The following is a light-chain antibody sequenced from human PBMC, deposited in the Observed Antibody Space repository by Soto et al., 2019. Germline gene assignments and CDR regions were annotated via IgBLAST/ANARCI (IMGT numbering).Light chain of an antibody. Sequence: EIVLTQSPGTLSLSPGERATLSCRASESVSSTYLAWYQQKPGQAPRLLIYGASNRVTGTPDRFSGSGSGTDFTLTVSRLEPEDFAVYYCQQYGSSPRTFGQGTKVEIK. J-gene: IGKJ1*01. V-gene: IGKV3-20*01. CDR2: GAS. CDR3: QQYGSSPRT. CDR1: ESVSSTY.